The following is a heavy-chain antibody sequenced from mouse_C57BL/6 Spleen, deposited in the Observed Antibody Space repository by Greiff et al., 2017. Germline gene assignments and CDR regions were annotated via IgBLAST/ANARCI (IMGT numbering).Heavy chain of an antibody. J-gene: IGHJ1*03. D-gene: IGHD1-1*01. V-gene: IGHV8-8*01. Sequence: QVTLKESGPGILQPSQTLSLTCSFSGFSLSTFGMGVGWIRQPSGKGLEWLAHIWWDDDKYYNPALKSRLTISKDTSKNQVFLKIANVDTADTATYYCARIAKIYYYVLGYFDVWGTGTTVTVSS. CDR1: GFSLSTFGMG. CDR2: IWWDDDK. CDR3: ARIAKIYYYVLGYFDV.